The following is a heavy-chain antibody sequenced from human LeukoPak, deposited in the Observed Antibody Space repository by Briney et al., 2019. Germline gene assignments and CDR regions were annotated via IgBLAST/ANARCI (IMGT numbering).Heavy chain of an antibody. J-gene: IGHJ4*02. CDR1: GHTLTELS. D-gene: IGHD5-12*01. Sequence: ASVKVSCKVSGHTLTELSMHWVRQAPGKGLEWMGGFDPEDGETIYAQKFQGRVTMTEDTSTDTAYMELSSLRSEDTAVYYCATGPFRYDYIVYYWGQGTLVTVSS. CDR3: ATGPFRYDYIVYY. CDR2: FDPEDGET. V-gene: IGHV1-24*01.